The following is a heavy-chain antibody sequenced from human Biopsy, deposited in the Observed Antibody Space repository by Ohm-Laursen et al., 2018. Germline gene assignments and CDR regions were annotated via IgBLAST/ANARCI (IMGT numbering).Heavy chain of an antibody. CDR3: AKDQPDLAVVVAAHWYFDL. V-gene: IGHV3-23*01. CDR2: ISDIGSST. D-gene: IGHD2-15*01. J-gene: IGHJ2*01. CDR1: GFAFNNYG. Sequence: GSLRLSCAASGFAFNNYGMQWVRQAPGQGMEWVSAISDIGSSTFYSDSVKGRFTISRDNSKKNLYLQMNSLRAEDTAIYYCAKDQPDLAVVVAAHWYFDLWGRGTLVTVSS.